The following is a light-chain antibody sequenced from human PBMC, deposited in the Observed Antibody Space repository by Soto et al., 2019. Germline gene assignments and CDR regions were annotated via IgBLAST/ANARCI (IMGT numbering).Light chain of an antibody. CDR3: QQYDKWPRT. CDR1: QSVSSN. V-gene: IGKV3-15*01. CDR2: HAS. J-gene: IGKJ1*01. Sequence: EIVLTQSPGTLSLSPGERATLSCRASQSVSSNLAWYQQKPGQAPRHLIYHASTRATGVPARFSGSGSVTEFTLTISNLQSEDFAVYHCQQYDKWPRTFGQGTKVDNK.